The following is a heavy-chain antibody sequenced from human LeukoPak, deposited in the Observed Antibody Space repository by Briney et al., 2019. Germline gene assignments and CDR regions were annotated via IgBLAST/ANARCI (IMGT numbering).Heavy chain of an antibody. V-gene: IGHV3-21*01. CDR2: ISSDSSYI. CDR3: ARVGYCSGGSCYYYYYGMDV. Sequence: GGSLRLSCAASGFTLSSYSMNWVRQAPGKGLEWVSSISSDSSYIYYVDSVKGRFTISRDNAKNSLYLQMNSLRAEDTAVYYCARVGYCSGGSCYYYYYGMDVWGLGTTVTVSS. D-gene: IGHD2-15*01. J-gene: IGHJ6*02. CDR1: GFTLSSYS.